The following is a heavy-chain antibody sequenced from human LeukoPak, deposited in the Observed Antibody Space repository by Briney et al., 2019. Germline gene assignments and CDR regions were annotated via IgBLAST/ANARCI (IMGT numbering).Heavy chain of an antibody. CDR1: GGSISSYY. CDR2: IYISGST. CDR3: ARHGAGRLSNSSVDY. Sequence: SETLSLTCTVSGGSISSYYWSWIRQPPGKGLEWIGYIYISGSTNYNPSLKSRVTISVDTSKNQFSLKLSSVTAADTAVYYCARHGAGRLSNSSVDYWGQGTLVTVSS. D-gene: IGHD6-6*01. J-gene: IGHJ4*02. V-gene: IGHV4-4*09.